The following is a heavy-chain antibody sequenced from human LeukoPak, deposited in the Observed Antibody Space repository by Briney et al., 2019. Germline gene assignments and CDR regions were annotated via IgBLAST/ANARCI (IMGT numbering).Heavy chain of an antibody. D-gene: IGHD4-23*01. CDR1: GYTFTGYY. CDR3: ARDTDYGGHCPDY. J-gene: IGHJ4*02. CDR2: INPNSGGT. V-gene: IGHV1-2*02. Sequence: ASVKVSCKASGYTFTGYYMQWVRPAPGQGLEWMGWINPNSGGTKFAQKFQGRVTMTRDTSINTAYMELSSLRSDDTAVYYCARDTDYGGHCPDYWGQGTLVTVSS.